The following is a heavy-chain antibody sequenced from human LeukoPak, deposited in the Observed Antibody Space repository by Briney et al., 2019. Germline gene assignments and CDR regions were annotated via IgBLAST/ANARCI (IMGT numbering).Heavy chain of an antibody. CDR2: ISSSSSTI. D-gene: IGHD3-22*01. V-gene: IGHV3-48*04. CDR1: GFTFSSYS. J-gene: IGHJ2*01. CDR3: ARDLGTMIVVVWGSPPKNWYFDL. Sequence: GGSLRLSCAASGFTFSSYSMNWVRQAPGKGLEWVSYISSSSSTIYYADSVKGRFTISRDNAKNSLYLQMNSLRAEDTAVYYCARDLGTMIVVVWGSPPKNWYFDLWGRGTLVTVSS.